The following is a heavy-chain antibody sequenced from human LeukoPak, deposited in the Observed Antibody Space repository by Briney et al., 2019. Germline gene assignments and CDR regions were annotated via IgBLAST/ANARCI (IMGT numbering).Heavy chain of an antibody. D-gene: IGHD6-19*01. V-gene: IGHV3-66*01. CDR3: ARVRGSVDY. Sequence: GGSLRLSCAASGFTFSSYEMSWVRQAPGKGLEWVSVIYSGGSTYYADSVKGRFTISRDNSKNTLYLQMNSLRAEDTAVYYCARVRGSVDYWGQGTLVTVSS. J-gene: IGHJ4*02. CDR2: IYSGGST. CDR1: GFTFSSYE.